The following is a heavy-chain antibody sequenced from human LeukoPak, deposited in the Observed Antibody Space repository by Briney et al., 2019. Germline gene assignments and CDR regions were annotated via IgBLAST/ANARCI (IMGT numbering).Heavy chain of an antibody. CDR3: ARGFGYDNIVTY. CDR2: INSDGSST. J-gene: IGHJ4*02. D-gene: IGHD5-12*01. Sequence: GGSLRLSCAASGFSFSSYWMHWVRQAPGKGLVWVSRINSDGSSTSYADSVKGRFTFSRDNAKNTLYLQMNSLRAEDTAVYYCARGFGYDNIVTYWGQGTLVTVSS. V-gene: IGHV3-74*01. CDR1: GFSFSSYW.